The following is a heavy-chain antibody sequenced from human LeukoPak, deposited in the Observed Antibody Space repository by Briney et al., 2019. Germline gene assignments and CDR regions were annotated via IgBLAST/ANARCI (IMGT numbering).Heavy chain of an antibody. V-gene: IGHV3-23*01. CDR1: GFTFSSYG. CDR3: AKGHTDSGTGFDC. J-gene: IGHJ4*02. Sequence: SRGSLRLSCAASGFTFSSYGMSWVRQAPGKGLEWVSGISGSGGTTYYADSVKGQFTISRDNSKNILYLQMNTLRVDDAAVYYCAKGHTDSGTGFDCWGQGTLVTVS. D-gene: IGHD4-17*01. CDR2: ISGSGGTT.